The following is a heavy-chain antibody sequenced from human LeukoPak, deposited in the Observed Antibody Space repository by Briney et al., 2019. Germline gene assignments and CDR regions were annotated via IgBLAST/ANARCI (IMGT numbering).Heavy chain of an antibody. CDR1: GYTFTGYY. CDR3: ARDGPLGGAFDT. J-gene: IGHJ3*02. CDR2: INPNSGGT. Sequence: ASVKVSCKTSGYTFTGYYIHWVRQAPGQRLEWMGWINPNSGGTKYAQKFQGRVTMARDTSINTAYMELNTLTSDDTAMYYCARDGPLGGAFDTWGQGTLVTVSS. V-gene: IGHV1-2*02. D-gene: IGHD3-16*01.